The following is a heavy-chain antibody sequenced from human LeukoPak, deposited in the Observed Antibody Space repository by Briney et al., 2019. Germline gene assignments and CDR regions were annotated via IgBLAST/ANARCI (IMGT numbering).Heavy chain of an antibody. Sequence: GGSLRLSCAASGFTFSSYAMHWVRQAPGKGLEWVAVISYDGSNKYYADSVKGRFTISRDNSKNTLYLQMNSLRAEDTAVYYWAGEPMNYGTTYLWGQGTLVTVSS. CDR1: GFTFSSYA. D-gene: IGHD1-14*01. CDR2: ISYDGSNK. V-gene: IGHV3-30-3*01. J-gene: IGHJ5*02. CDR3: AGEPMNYGTTYL.